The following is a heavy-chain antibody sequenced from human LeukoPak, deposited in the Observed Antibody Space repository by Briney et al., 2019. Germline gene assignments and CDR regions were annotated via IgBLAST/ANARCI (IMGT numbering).Heavy chain of an antibody. D-gene: IGHD3-10*01. J-gene: IGHJ6*03. CDR3: ARDVVVRGVILNYYYYYMDV. V-gene: IGHV3-30*03. CDR2: ISYDGSNK. CDR1: GFTFSSYG. Sequence: GGSLRLSCAASGFTFSSYGMHWVRQAPGKGLEWVAVISYDGSNKYYADSVKGRFTISRDNSKNTLYLQMNSLRAEDTAVYYCARDVVVRGVILNYYYYYMDVWGKGTTVTISS.